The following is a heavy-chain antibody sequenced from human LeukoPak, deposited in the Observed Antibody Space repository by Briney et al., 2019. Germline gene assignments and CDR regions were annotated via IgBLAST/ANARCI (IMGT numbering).Heavy chain of an antibody. CDR1: GGSVSGYY. Sequence: SETLSLTCAVYGGSVSGYYWSWIRQPPGKGLEWIGDINHSGSTNYNPSLKSRVTISVDTSKNQFSLKLSSVTAADTAVYYCARVSVSGWYYYYGMDVWGQGTTVTVSS. D-gene: IGHD6-19*01. V-gene: IGHV4-34*01. CDR2: INHSGST. J-gene: IGHJ6*02. CDR3: ARVSVSGWYYYYGMDV.